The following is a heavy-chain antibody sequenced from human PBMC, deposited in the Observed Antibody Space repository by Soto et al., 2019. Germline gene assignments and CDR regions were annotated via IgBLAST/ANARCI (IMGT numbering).Heavy chain of an antibody. CDR1: GGSINTINNY. V-gene: IGHV4-30-4*02. CDR2: ISYSGST. CDR3: AKGDSTTHGDSFDI. D-gene: IGHD6-13*01. J-gene: IGHJ3*02. Sequence: SETLSLTCTVSGGSINTINNYWSWIRQPPGKGLEWIGFISYSGSTYYNPSLMSRLTISLDASKNQFSLQLSAVTAADTAVYYCAKGDSTTHGDSFDIWGQGTMVTVS.